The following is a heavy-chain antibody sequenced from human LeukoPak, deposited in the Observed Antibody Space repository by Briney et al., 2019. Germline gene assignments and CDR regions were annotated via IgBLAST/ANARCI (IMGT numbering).Heavy chain of an antibody. V-gene: IGHV1-46*01. Sequence: ASVNVSCKTAGYTFISYYMHWVRQAPGQGLEWMGVISPSDGRISYAQNFQGRVTMTRDTSTSTVYMELSSLRSEDTALYYCARSGGSGDYYNAVDYWGQGTLVIVSS. CDR1: GYTFISYY. CDR3: ARSGGSGDYYNAVDY. D-gene: IGHD3-10*01. CDR2: ISPSDGRI. J-gene: IGHJ4*02.